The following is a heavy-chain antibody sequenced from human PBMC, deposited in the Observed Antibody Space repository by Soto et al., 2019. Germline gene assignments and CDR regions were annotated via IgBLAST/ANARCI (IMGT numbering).Heavy chain of an antibody. D-gene: IGHD4-17*01. V-gene: IGHV5-51*01. Sequence: GESLKISCKGSGYSFSNWWIAWVRQMPGKGLEYMGIIYPSDSQTRYSPSFQGQVTISADKSISTAYLQWSSLKASDTAIYYCTRHGFYGDYSSNYFDPWGQGTLVTVSS. CDR2: IYPSDSQT. J-gene: IGHJ5*02. CDR1: GYSFSNWW. CDR3: TRHGFYGDYSSNYFDP.